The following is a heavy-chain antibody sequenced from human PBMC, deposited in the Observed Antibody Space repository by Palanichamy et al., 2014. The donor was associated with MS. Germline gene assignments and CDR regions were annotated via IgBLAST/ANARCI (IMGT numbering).Heavy chain of an antibody. Sequence: QVQLMEVWGRTWSSLGGPSRLSCAASGFIFNSYGMHWVRQAPGKGLEWVAVIWNDGNNKYYADSVTGRFTISRDNSKNTLYLQMNSLRAEDTAVYYCARVNGAQLVQGVDYWGQGTLVTVSS. D-gene: IGHD6-13*01. CDR3: ARVNGAQLVQGVDY. J-gene: IGHJ4*02. CDR1: GFIFNSYG. CDR2: IWNDGNNK. V-gene: IGHV3-33*01.